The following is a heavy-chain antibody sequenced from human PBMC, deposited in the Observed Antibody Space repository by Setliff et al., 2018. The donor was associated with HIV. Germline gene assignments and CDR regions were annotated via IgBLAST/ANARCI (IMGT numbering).Heavy chain of an antibody. V-gene: IGHV1-8*02. CDR1: GGTFSSYA. Sequence: ASVKVSCKASGGTFSSYAINWVRQSPGQGLEWMGWMNPDSGNTFYAQKFKGRVTMTRDTPTNTAYMELSSLTSDDTAVYFCARGSMSMVMFILVSAFDIWGQGTLVTVSS. CDR2: MNPDSGNT. J-gene: IGHJ3*02. D-gene: IGHD2-21*01. CDR3: ARGSMSMVMFILVSAFDI.